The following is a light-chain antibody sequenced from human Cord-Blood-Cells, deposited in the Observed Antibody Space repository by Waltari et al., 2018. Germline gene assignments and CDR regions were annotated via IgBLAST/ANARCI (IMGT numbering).Light chain of an antibody. CDR2: TKN. Sequence: SSELTQAPAVSVALGRPVRNKCQGDSLRSYNAIWYQQKPGQAPVLVIYTKNNRPSGIPDRFSGSSSGNTASLTIPGAQAEDEADYYCNSRDSSGNHLGVFGGGTKRTVL. CDR1: SLRSYN. V-gene: IGLV3-19*01. CDR3: NSRDSSGNHLGV. J-gene: IGLJ3*02.